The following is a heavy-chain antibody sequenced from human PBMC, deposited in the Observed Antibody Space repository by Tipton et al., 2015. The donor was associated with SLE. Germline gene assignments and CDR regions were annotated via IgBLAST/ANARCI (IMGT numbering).Heavy chain of an antibody. CDR3: ARYSYFAAAFDI. Sequence: TLSLTCTVSGGSMTTGSYFWTWIRQPAGKGPEYIGRIYSTGDINYNLALKSRVTILADTSKDQFSLKLSSVTAADTAMYYCARYSYFAAAFDIWGQGTLVTVSS. CDR2: IYSTGDI. V-gene: IGHV4-61*02. CDR1: GGSMTTGSYF. J-gene: IGHJ3*02. D-gene: IGHD5-18*01.